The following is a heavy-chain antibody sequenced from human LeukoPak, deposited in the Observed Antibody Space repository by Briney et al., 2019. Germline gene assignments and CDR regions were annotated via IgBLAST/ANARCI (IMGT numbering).Heavy chain of an antibody. CDR3: AKVVTAMTNRFDP. J-gene: IGHJ5*02. D-gene: IGHD2-21*02. Sequence: GGSLRLSCEASGFTFSSYSMNWVHQAPGKGLEWVSTITSGRTYMYYADSVKGRFTISRDNAKNSVYLQMNTLRAEDTAVYYCAKVVTAMTNRFDPWGQGTLVTVSS. V-gene: IGHV3-21*01. CDR2: ITSGRTYM. CDR1: GFTFSSYS.